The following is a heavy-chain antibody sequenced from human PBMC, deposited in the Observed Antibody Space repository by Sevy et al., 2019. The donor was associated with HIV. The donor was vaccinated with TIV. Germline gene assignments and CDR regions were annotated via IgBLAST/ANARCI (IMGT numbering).Heavy chain of an antibody. CDR3: AKDFTGYNGMDV. J-gene: IGHJ6*02. CDR1: GFTFSTHG. Sequence: GGSPRLSCAASGFTFSTHGMHWVRQAPGKGLEWVAVISYHGRNKFYGDSVEGRFTISRDNSKKTLYLQMNSLRTEDTAVYYCAKDFTGYNGMDVWGQGTMVTVSS. CDR2: ISYHGRNK. V-gene: IGHV3-30*18. D-gene: IGHD3-9*01.